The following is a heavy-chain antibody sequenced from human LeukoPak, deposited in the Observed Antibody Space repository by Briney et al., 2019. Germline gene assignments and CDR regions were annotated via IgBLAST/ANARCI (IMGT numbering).Heavy chain of an antibody. D-gene: IGHD2-2*02. CDR3: ARLVVVPAAIRGGLFDY. CDR2: IYHSGST. V-gene: IGHV4-38-2*02. Sequence: SETLSLTCTVSGYSISSGYYWGWIRQPPGKGLEWIGSIYHSGSTYYNPSLKSRVTISVDTSKNQFSPKLSSVTAADTAVYYCARLVVVPAAIRGGLFDYWGQGTLVTVSS. J-gene: IGHJ4*02. CDR1: GYSISSGYY.